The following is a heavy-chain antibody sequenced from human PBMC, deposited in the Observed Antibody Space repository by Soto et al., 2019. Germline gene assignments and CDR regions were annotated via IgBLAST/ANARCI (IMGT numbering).Heavy chain of an antibody. V-gene: IGHV5-51*01. J-gene: IGHJ5*02. Sequence: VESLKISCKGSGYSFTSYWIGWVRQMPGKGLEWMGIIYPGDSDTRYSPSFQGQVTISADKSISTAYLQWSSLKASDTAMYYCARQYNWKRKWFDPWGQGTLVTVSS. CDR2: IYPGDSDT. D-gene: IGHD1-20*01. CDR1: GYSFTSYW. CDR3: ARQYNWKRKWFDP.